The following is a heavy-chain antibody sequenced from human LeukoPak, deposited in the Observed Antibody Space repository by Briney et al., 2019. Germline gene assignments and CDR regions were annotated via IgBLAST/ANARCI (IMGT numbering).Heavy chain of an antibody. V-gene: IGHV1-18*04. CDR3: ARDGSIVVVPAAPYYYYMDV. CDR1: GYTFTGYY. Sequence: ASVKVSCKASGYTFTGYYMHWVRQAPGQGLEWMGWISAYNGNTNYAQKLQGRVTMTTDTSTSTAYMELRSLRSDDTAVYYCARDGSIVVVPAAPYYYYMDVWGKGTTVTISS. CDR2: ISAYNGNT. D-gene: IGHD2-2*01. J-gene: IGHJ6*03.